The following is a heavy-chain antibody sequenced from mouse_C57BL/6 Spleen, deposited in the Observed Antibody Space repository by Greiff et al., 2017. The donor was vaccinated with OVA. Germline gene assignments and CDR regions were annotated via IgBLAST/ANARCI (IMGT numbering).Heavy chain of an antibody. CDR1: GYTFTDYE. D-gene: IGHD2-5*01. V-gene: IGHV1-15*01. CDR3: TSYYSNSFAY. Sequence: QVQLQQPGAELVKPGASVKVSCKASGYTFTDYEMHWVKQTPVHGLEWIGAIDPETGGTAYNQKFKGKAILTADKSSSTAYMELRSLTSEDSAVYYCTSYYSNSFAYWGQGTLVTVSA. CDR2: IDPETGGT. J-gene: IGHJ3*01.